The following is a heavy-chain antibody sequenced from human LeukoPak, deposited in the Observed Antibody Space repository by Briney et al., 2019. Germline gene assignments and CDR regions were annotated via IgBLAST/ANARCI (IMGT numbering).Heavy chain of an antibody. D-gene: IGHD6-13*01. V-gene: IGHV3-30-3*01. CDR2: ISYDGSNK. Sequence: PGGSLRLSCAASGFTFSSYAMHWVRQAPGKGLEWVAVISYDGSNKYYADSVKGRFTISRDNSKNTLYLQMNSLRAEDTAVYYCARDPIAAAGTSGAFSYYYYMDVWGKGTTVTVSS. CDR3: ARDPIAAAGTSGAFSYYYYMDV. CDR1: GFTFSSYA. J-gene: IGHJ6*03.